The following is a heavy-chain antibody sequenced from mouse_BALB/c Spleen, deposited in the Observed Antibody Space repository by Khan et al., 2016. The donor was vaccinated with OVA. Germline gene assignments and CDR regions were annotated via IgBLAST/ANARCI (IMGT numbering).Heavy chain of an antibody. D-gene: IGHD2-13*01. J-gene: IGHJ3*01. V-gene: IGHV1S135*01. CDR1: GYSFTTYY. CDR2: IDPFNGGT. CDR3: IRLGTTAWFAY. Sequence: EVKLKESGPELMKPGASVKISCKASGYSFTTYYIHWVKQSHGQSLEWIGYIDPFNGGTNYNQKFEGKATLTVDESSSTAYMHLSSLTSEDSAVYFCIRLGTTAWFAYWGQGTLVTVSA.